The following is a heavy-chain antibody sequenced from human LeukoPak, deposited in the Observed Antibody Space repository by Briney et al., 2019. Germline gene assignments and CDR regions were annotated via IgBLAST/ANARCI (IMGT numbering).Heavy chain of an antibody. V-gene: IGHV3-74*01. CDR2: INSDGSST. J-gene: IGHJ5*02. CDR1: GFTFSSYW. D-gene: IGHD2-2*01. Sequence: GGSLRLSCAASGFTFSSYWMHWVRQAPGKGLVWVSRINSDGSSTSYADSVKGRFTISRDNAKNTLYLQMNSLRAEDTAVYYCARRVIVVVPAATYNWFDPWGQGTLVTVSS. CDR3: ARRVIVVVPAATYNWFDP.